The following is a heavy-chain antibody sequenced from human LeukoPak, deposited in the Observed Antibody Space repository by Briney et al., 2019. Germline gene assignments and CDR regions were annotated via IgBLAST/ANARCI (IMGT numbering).Heavy chain of an antibody. Sequence: GGSLRLSCAASGFTFSSYGLHWVRQAPGKGLEWVAVISYDGSNKYYADSVKGRFTISRDNSKNTLYLQMNSLRAEDTAVYYCARNNNWDYFDYWGQGTLVTVSS. J-gene: IGHJ4*02. CDR1: GFTFSSYG. V-gene: IGHV3-30-3*01. D-gene: IGHD1-20*01. CDR2: ISYDGSNK. CDR3: ARNNNWDYFDY.